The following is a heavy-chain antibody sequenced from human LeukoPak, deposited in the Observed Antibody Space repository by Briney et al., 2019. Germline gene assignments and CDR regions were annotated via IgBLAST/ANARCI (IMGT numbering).Heavy chain of an antibody. CDR2: IWYDGNK. J-gene: IGHJ3*02. CDR1: GFTFSSYG. V-gene: IGHV3-33*06. Sequence: GGSLRLPCAASGFTFSSYGMHWVRQAPGKGLELVAIIWYDGNKYYADSVKGRFTISRDNSKNTLHLQINSLRAEDTAMYYCAKEISLNDAFDIWGQGTMVTVSS. D-gene: IGHD2-15*01. CDR3: AKEISLNDAFDI.